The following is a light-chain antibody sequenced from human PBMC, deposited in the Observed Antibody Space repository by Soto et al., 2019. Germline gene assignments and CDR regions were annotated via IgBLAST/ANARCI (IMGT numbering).Light chain of an antibody. V-gene: IGLV2-14*01. Sequence: QSVLTQPASVSGSPGQSITISCTGTSSDVGGYNYVSWYQQHPGKAPKLMIYDVSNRPSGVSSRFSGSKSGNTASLTFSGLQAEDEADYYCSSYTTSSIYVFGTGTKVTVL. CDR2: DVS. CDR1: SSDVGGYNY. CDR3: SSYTTSSIYV. J-gene: IGLJ1*01.